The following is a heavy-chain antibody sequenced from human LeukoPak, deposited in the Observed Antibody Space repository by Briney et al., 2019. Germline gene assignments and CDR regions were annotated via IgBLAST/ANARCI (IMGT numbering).Heavy chain of an antibody. CDR2: INPSGGST. Sequence: ASVKVSCKASGYTFTSYYMHWVRQAPGQGLEWMGIINPSGGSTSYAQKFQGRVTMTRDTSTSTVYMELSSLRSEDTAVYYCARGGLRFLEWLLYLDYWGQGTLVTVSS. V-gene: IGHV1-46*01. J-gene: IGHJ4*02. CDR1: GYTFTSYY. CDR3: ARGGLRFLEWLLYLDY. D-gene: IGHD3-3*01.